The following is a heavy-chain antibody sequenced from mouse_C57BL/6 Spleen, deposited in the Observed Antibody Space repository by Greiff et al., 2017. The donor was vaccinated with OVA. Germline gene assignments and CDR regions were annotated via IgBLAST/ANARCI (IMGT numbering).Heavy chain of an antibody. J-gene: IGHJ4*01. D-gene: IGHD2-4*01. Sequence: EVKLMESGPGLVKPSQSLSLSCSVTGYSITSGYYWNWLRQFPGNKLGWMGYIRYDGSNNYNPSLKNRISITRDTSKNQFFRKLNSVTTNDTAADYGASGCSDYDEVGDAMDYWGQGTSVTVSS. CDR2: IRYDGSN. CDR3: ASGCSDYDEVGDAMDY. CDR1: GYSITSGYY. V-gene: IGHV3-6*01.